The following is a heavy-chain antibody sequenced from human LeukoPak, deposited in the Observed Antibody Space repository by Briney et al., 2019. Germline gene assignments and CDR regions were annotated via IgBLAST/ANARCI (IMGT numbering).Heavy chain of an antibody. CDR3: AKWTGYYYDFDEAFDI. CDR1: GFTFDDYG. D-gene: IGHD3-22*01. CDR2: ISGSGGST. V-gene: IGHV3-23*01. Sequence: GGSLRLSCAASGFTFDDYGMSWVRQAPGKGLEWVSAISGSGGSTYYADSVKGRFTISRDNSKNTLYLQMNSLRAEDTAVYYCAKWTGYYYDFDEAFDIWGQGTMVTVSS. J-gene: IGHJ3*02.